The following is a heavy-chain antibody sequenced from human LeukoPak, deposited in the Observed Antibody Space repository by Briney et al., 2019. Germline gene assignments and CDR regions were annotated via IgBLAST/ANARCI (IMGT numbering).Heavy chain of an antibody. D-gene: IGHD3-10*01. J-gene: IGHJ6*02. V-gene: IGHV4-34*01. Sequence: SETLSLTCAVYGGSFSGYYWSWIRQPPGNGLEWIGEINHSGSTNYNPSLKSRVTISVDTSKNQFSLKLSSVTAADTAVYYCGLLWFGELFNYGMDVWGQGTTVTVSS. CDR1: GGSFSGYY. CDR2: INHSGST. CDR3: GLLWFGELFNYGMDV.